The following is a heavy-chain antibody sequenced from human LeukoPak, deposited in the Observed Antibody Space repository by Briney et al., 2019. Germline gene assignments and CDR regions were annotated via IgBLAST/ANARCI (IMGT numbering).Heavy chain of an antibody. CDR1: GGSISSSSYY. CDR2: IYYSGST. J-gene: IGHJ3*02. Sequence: SETLSLTCTVSGGSISSSSYYWGWIRQPPGKGLEWIGSIYYSGSTYYNPSLKSRVTISVDRSKNQFSLKLSSVTAADTAVYYCARGGIVGAVDAFDIWGQGTMVTVSS. CDR3: ARGGIVGAVDAFDI. V-gene: IGHV4-39*07. D-gene: IGHD1-26*01.